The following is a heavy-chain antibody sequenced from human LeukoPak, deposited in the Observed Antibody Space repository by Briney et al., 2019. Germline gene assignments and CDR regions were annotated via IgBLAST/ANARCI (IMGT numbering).Heavy chain of an antibody. V-gene: IGHV1-24*01. CDR2: FDPEDGET. CDR3: ATEGLRFLEWY. Sequence: GASGKVSCKVSGYTLTELSMHWVRQAPGKGLEWMGGFDPEDGETIYAQKFQGRVTMAEDTSTDTAYLGLSSLRSEDTAVYFCATEGLRFLEWYWGQGTLVAVSS. D-gene: IGHD3-3*01. CDR1: GYTLTELS. J-gene: IGHJ4*02.